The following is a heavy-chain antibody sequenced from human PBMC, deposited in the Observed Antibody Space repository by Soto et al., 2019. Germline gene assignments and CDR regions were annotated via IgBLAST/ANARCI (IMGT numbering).Heavy chain of an antibody. Sequence: QVQLQESGPGLVKPSQTLSLTCTVSDGSISSGGSYWSWIRQHPGKGLQWIGYIYYSGTTYYDPSLESRLTMSVDTSKNQFFLRLTSVTAADTAEYYCAKDRGDTPMVPAKFYGMDVWGQGTTVTVSS. J-gene: IGHJ6*02. CDR2: IYYSGTT. V-gene: IGHV4-31*03. CDR3: AKDRGDTPMVPAKFYGMDV. D-gene: IGHD5-18*01. CDR1: DGSISSGGSY.